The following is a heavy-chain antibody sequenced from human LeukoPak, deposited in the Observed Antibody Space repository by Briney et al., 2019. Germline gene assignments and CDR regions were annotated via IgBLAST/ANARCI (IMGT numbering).Heavy chain of an antibody. J-gene: IGHJ4*02. CDR3: ARAPGPGIAVAGEN. CDR2: ISGSGGGT. Sequence: PGGSLRLSCAASGFTFSSYAMNWVRQAPGKGLEWVSGISGSGGGTYYADSVKGRFTISRDNSKNTLYLQMNSLRSEDTAVYYCARAPGPGIAVAGENWGQGTLVTVSS. D-gene: IGHD6-19*01. CDR1: GFTFSSYA. V-gene: IGHV3-23*01.